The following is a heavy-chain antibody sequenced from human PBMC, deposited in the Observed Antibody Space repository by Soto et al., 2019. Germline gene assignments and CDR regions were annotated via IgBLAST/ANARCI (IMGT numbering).Heavy chain of an antibody. Sequence: EVQLVESGGGLVQPGGSLRLSCAASGFTFGSYAMHWVRQAPGKGLEYVSGISRNGGSTYYANSVKGSFTISRDNSKSTLYLQVGSLRAEDMAVYYCARSGLPFDYWGQGTLVTVSS. CDR1: GFTFGSYA. D-gene: IGHD2-21*02. V-gene: IGHV3-64*01. CDR3: ARSGLPFDY. CDR2: ISRNGGST. J-gene: IGHJ4*02.